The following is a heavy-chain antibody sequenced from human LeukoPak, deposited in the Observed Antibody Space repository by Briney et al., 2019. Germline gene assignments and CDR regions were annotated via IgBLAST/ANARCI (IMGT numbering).Heavy chain of an antibody. Sequence: GGSLRLSCAASGFTFSSYAMSWVRQAPGKGLEWVSAISGSGGSTYYADSVKGRFTISRDNSKNTLYLQMNSLRAEDTAVYYCANLLDSTVTLNWFDPWGQGTLVTVSS. J-gene: IGHJ5*02. CDR2: ISGSGGST. D-gene: IGHD4-17*01. CDR1: GFTFSSYA. CDR3: ANLLDSTVTLNWFDP. V-gene: IGHV3-23*01.